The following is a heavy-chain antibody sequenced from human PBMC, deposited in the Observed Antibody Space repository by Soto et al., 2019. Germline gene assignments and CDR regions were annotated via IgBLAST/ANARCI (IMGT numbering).Heavy chain of an antibody. V-gene: IGHV3-74*01. J-gene: IGHJ5*02. CDR2: THSDGKTK. CDR1: GFGLSSHW. CDR3: ARESGDGPLNWFDP. D-gene: IGHD2-21*02. Sequence: GGSLRLSWAASGFGLSSHWMHCVRQRPPEGMMWVPRTHSDGKTKAYAKSVKGRFAISRDNAKNTLYLQMNGLTAGDTAVYYCARESGDGPLNWFDPLGQGTLVTVSS.